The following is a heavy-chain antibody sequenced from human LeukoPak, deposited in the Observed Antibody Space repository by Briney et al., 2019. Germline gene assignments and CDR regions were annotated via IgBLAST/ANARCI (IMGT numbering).Heavy chain of an antibody. D-gene: IGHD3-16*01. V-gene: IGHV1-18*01. Sequence: ASVKLSCKASGYTFSSYCINWVRQAPGQGLEWMGGISTYSGNKNYGQKLEGSITLTGDTSTSTAYMELSSLRSDDTAVFYCARDVRGEVALQPDYWGQGTLVTVSS. CDR3: ARDVRGEVALQPDY. CDR2: ISTYSGNK. CDR1: GYTFSSYC. J-gene: IGHJ4*02.